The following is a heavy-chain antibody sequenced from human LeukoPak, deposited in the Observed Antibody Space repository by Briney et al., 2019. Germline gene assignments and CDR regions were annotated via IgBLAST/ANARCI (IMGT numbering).Heavy chain of an antibody. CDR3: ARSRRGYYMDV. CDR1: GYTFNNYD. J-gene: IGHJ6*03. V-gene: IGHV1-8*02. Sequence: ASVKVSCQASGYTFNNYDINWVRPAAGQGLAWMGRLDPYSSDTAYGQNFQGRVTMTRNTSINTAYLELNSLRSEDTAVYYCARSRRGYYMDVWGRGTTVTVSS. CDR2: LDPYSSDT.